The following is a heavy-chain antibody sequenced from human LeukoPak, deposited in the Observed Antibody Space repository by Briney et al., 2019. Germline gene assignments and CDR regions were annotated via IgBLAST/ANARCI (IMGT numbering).Heavy chain of an antibody. D-gene: IGHD5-12*01. Sequence: PGGSLRLSCAASGFTFSSYAMHWVRQAPGKGLEWVAVISYDGSNKYYADSVKGRFTISRDNSKNTLYLQMNSLRAEDTAVYYCAKDRYNDYEGGWFDPWGQGTLVTVSS. CDR1: GFTFSSYA. V-gene: IGHV3-30-3*01. CDR3: AKDRYNDYEGGWFDP. CDR2: ISYDGSNK. J-gene: IGHJ5*02.